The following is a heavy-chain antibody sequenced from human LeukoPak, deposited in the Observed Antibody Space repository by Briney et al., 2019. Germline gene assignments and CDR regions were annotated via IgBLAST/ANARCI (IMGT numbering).Heavy chain of an antibody. Sequence: GGSLRLSCAASGFTFSSYAMSWVRQAPGKGLEWVSAISGSGGNTYYADSVKGRFTISRDNSKNTLYLQMDSLRAEDTAVYYCAKESTSNLGIAAAVDFDYWGQGTLVTVSS. D-gene: IGHD6-13*01. CDR2: ISGSGGNT. CDR1: GFTFSSYA. V-gene: IGHV3-23*01. CDR3: AKESTSNLGIAAAVDFDY. J-gene: IGHJ4*02.